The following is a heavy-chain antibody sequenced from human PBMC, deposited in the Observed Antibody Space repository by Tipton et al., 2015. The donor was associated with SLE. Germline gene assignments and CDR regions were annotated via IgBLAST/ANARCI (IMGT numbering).Heavy chain of an antibody. J-gene: IGHJ4*02. V-gene: IGHV3-9*01. Sequence: SLRLSCVASGFTFNDYAMHWVRQAPGRGLEWVSGINWNSDNRGYADSVKGRFTISRDNAKNSLYLQMSSLRAEDTAMYYCARVPWMQAYDYWGQGTLVTVSS. CDR1: GFTFNDYA. CDR3: ARVPWMQAYDY. CDR2: INWNSDNR. D-gene: IGHD5-18*01.